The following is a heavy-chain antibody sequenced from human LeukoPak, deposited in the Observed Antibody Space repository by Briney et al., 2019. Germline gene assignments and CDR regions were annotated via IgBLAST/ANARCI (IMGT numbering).Heavy chain of an antibody. CDR2: ISWNSGSI. J-gene: IGHJ4*02. V-gene: IGHV3-9*01. CDR1: GFTFDDYA. CDR3: AKDIEARRATYYFDY. Sequence: GGSLRLSCAASGFTFDDYAMHWVRHAPGKGLEWVSGISWNSGSIGYADSVKGRFTISRDNAKNSLYLQMNSLRAEDTALYYCAKDIEARRATYYFDYWGQGTLVTVSS.